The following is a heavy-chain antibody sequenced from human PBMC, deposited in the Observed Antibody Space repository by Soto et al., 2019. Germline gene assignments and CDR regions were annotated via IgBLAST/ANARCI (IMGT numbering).Heavy chain of an antibody. D-gene: IGHD3-9*01. CDR2: INDRGSI. CDR1: GGSFSGYY. CDR3: ARESHDILTGPPWVWYFDL. V-gene: IGHV4-34*01. J-gene: IGHJ2*01. Sequence: QVQLQQWGAGPLRPLETLSLTCGVSGGSFSGYYWAWIRQSPGKGLAWIGEINDRGSINYNPSLKSPVSISVDTSKNHYSLNLRSVTAAATAVYYCARESHDILTGPPWVWYFDLWGRGTLVTVSS.